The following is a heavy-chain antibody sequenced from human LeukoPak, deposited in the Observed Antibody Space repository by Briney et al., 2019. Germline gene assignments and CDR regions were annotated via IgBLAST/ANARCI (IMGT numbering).Heavy chain of an antibody. D-gene: IGHD1-26*01. CDR1: GLSITTYY. Sequence: PSETLSLTCTVSGLSITTYYWSWIRQSPGNGLEWIGQIHSSGSTTYNPSLKSRVTISVDTSKNQFSLHLTSVTAADTAVYYCARDIREVGESHYFDFWGQGTLVTVTS. J-gene: IGHJ4*02. CDR2: IHSSGST. V-gene: IGHV4-59*01. CDR3: ARDIREVGESHYFDF.